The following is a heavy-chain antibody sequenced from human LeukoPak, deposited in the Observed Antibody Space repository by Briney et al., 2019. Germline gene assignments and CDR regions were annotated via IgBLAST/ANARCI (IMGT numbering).Heavy chain of an antibody. CDR1: GGSISSSSYY. Sequence: SETLSLTCSASGGSISSSSYYWNWIRQPPGKGLEWIGEINHSGSTNYNPSLKSRVTISVDTSKNQFSLKLSSVTAADMAVYYCARIKWLPNYYFDYWGQGTLVTVSS. J-gene: IGHJ4*02. D-gene: IGHD5-12*01. CDR2: INHSGST. CDR3: ARIKWLPNYYFDY. V-gene: IGHV4-39*07.